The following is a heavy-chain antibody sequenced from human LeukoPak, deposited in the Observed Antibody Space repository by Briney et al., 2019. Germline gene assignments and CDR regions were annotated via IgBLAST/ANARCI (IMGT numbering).Heavy chain of an antibody. V-gene: IGHV3-48*03. CDR1: GFTFSSYE. CDR3: ARSGRGGAFDI. J-gene: IGHJ3*02. CDR2: ISSSGSTI. D-gene: IGHD1-26*01. Sequence: GGSLRLSCAASGFTFSSYEMNWVRQAPGKGLEWVSYISSSGSTIYYADSVKGRFTISRDNAKNSLYLQMNSLRAEDTAVYYCARSGRGGAFDIWGQGTTVTVSS.